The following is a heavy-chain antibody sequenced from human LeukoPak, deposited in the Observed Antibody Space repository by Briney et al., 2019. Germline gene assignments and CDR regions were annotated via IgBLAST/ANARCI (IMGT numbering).Heavy chain of an antibody. CDR3: ATVAPPPGFGELLLTNWFDP. J-gene: IGHJ5*02. D-gene: IGHD3-10*01. CDR2: FDPEDGET. V-gene: IGHV1-24*01. CDR1: GYTLTELS. Sequence: ASVKVSCKVSGYTLTELSMHWVRQAPGKGLEWMGGFDPEDGETIYAQKFQGRVTMTEDTSTDTAYMELSSLRSEDTAVYYCATVAPPPGFGELLLTNWFDPWGQGTLVTVSS.